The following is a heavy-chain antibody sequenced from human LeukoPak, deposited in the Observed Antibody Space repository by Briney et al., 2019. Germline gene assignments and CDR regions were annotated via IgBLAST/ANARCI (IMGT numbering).Heavy chain of an antibody. CDR1: GGTLSRDA. Sequence: AAVKVSCTASGGTLSRDAISWVGPAPGQGRGWMGRVIPILGIANYAQKLQGRVTITADKSTSTAYMQLRTLTSEDTAVYYCARGPRWYPGYFDYWGQGTLVTVSS. CDR2: VIPILGIA. D-gene: IGHD6-13*01. CDR3: ARGPRWYPGYFDY. J-gene: IGHJ4*02. V-gene: IGHV1-69*04.